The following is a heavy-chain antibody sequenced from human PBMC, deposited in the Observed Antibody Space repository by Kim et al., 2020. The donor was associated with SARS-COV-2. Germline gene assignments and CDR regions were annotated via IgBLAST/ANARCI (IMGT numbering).Heavy chain of an antibody. Sequence: TSQGRVTISADKSTDTAYMELSSLRSDDTAMYYCARDRGAAAVFYYGMDVWGQGTTVTVSS. J-gene: IGHJ6*02. V-gene: IGHV1-69*04. D-gene: IGHD6-13*01. CDR3: ARDRGAAAVFYYGMDV.